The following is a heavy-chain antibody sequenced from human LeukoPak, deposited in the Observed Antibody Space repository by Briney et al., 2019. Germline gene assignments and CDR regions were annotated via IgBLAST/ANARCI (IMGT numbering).Heavy chain of an antibody. CDR2: INTKGGSK. J-gene: IGHJ5*02. CDR3: ARAPVRVRAPGRGVGTWFAP. Sequence: GGSLRLSCAASGFTFDDYAMNGVRQAPGKGLEWVSSINTKGGSKYYADSVRGRFTISRDNAKNSLYLQMNTLRAEDTAVYYCARAPVRVRAPGRGVGTWFAPWGQGTLVTAYS. V-gene: IGHV3-20*04. CDR1: GFTFDDYA. D-gene: IGHD3-10*01.